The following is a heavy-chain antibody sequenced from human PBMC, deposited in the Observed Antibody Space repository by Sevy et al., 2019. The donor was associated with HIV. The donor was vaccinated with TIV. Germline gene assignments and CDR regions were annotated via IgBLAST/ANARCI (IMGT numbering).Heavy chain of an antibody. CDR2: ISWDGGST. V-gene: IGHV3-43*01. Sequence: GGSLRLSCAASGFTFDDYTMHWVRQAPGKGLEWVSLISWDGGSTYYADSVKGRFTISRDNSKNSLYLQKNSLRTEDTALYYCASPALDCSSTSCYPSYWGQGTLVTVSS. D-gene: IGHD2-2*01. CDR1: GFTFDDYT. J-gene: IGHJ4*02. CDR3: ASPALDCSSTSCYPSY.